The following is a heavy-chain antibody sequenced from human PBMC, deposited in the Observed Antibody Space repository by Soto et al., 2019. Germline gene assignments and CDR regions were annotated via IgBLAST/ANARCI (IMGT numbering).Heavy chain of an antibody. V-gene: IGHV4-34*01. CDR3: ARGRADIVVVRAAMSGHYYYGMDV. CDR2: INDSGST. J-gene: IGHJ6*02. D-gene: IGHD2-2*01. CDR1: GWSFSGYY. Sequence: QVQLQQWGAGLLKPSEPLSLTCAVSGWSFSGYYWSWIRQPPGKGLEWIGAINDSGSTNYNPSLKSRVTISVDTSKNQFSPKLSSVTAADTAVYYCARGRADIVVVRAAMSGHYYYGMDVWGQGTTVTVSS.